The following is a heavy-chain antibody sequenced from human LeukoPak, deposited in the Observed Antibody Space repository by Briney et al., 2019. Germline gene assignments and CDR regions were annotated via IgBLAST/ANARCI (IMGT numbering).Heavy chain of an antibody. V-gene: IGHV1-69*13. J-gene: IGHJ4*02. D-gene: IGHD6-13*01. CDR3: AREGRKSSSWYDY. CDR2: IIPIFGTA. CDR1: GGTFSSYA. Sequence: ASVKVSCKASGGTFSSYAISWVRQAPGQGLEWMGGIIPIFGTANYAQKFQGRVTITADESTSTAYMELSSLRSEDTAVYYCAREGRKSSSWYDYWGQGTLVTVSS.